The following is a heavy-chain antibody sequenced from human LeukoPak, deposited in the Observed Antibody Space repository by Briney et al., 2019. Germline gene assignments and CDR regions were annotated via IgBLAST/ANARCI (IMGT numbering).Heavy chain of an antibody. CDR1: LFSLSRYA. V-gene: IGHV3-33*07. D-gene: IGHD3-22*01. Sequence: GKALRLSRAPSLFSLSRYAIYWVRQAPRTGLGWVAVIWSDGNYKYYSDCVKGSFTNSSDNSNNTLYLEMNTLRAEEKAVYYCARDGLTDSSGYTVIDNWGQGTLVTVSS. CDR3: ARDGLTDSSGYTVIDN. J-gene: IGHJ4*02. CDR2: IWSDGNYK.